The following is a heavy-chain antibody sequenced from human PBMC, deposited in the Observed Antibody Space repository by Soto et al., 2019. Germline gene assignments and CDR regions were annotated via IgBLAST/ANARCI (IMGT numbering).Heavy chain of an antibody. CDR3: ARLPGGGY. V-gene: IGHV3-53*01. CDR2: IHSGGST. D-gene: IGHD3-16*01. Sequence: EVQLVESGGGLIQPGGSLRLSCAAAAFPVSSNHMSWVRQAPGKGLEWVSVIHSGGSTDYADSVRGRFTISRDKSKNTLDLQMNNLKAEDTAVYYCARLPGGGYLGQGTLVTVSS. CDR1: AFPVSSNH. J-gene: IGHJ4*02.